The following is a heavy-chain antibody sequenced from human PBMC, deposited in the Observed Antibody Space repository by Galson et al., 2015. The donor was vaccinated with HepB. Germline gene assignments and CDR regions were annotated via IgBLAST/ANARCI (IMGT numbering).Heavy chain of an antibody. CDR1: GFTFSSYG. V-gene: IGHV3-30*18. CDR2: ISYDGSNK. D-gene: IGHD3-9*01. CDR3: AKDDMGDILTGYLDY. J-gene: IGHJ4*02. Sequence: SLRLSCAASGFTFSSYGMHWVRQAPGKGLEWVAVISYDGSNKYYADSVKGRFTISRDNSKNTLYLQMSSLRAEDTAVYYCAKDDMGDILTGYLDYWGQGTLVTVSS.